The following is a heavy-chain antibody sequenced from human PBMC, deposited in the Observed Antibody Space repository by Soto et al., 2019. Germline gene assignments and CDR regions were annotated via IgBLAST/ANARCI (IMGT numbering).Heavy chain of an antibody. CDR2: ISSDENIK. CDR3: AKDGAFSLGRYQYYGVDV. Sequence: GGSLRLSCAASGLPFSAYGLHWVRQAPGKGLEWVAVISSDENIKYYADSVRGRFTISRDNSQNTLYLQMHSLRAEDTATYYCAKDGAFSLGRYQYYGVDVWGQGNTVTVSS. CDR1: GLPFSAYG. J-gene: IGHJ6*02. D-gene: IGHD3-3*02. V-gene: IGHV3-30*18.